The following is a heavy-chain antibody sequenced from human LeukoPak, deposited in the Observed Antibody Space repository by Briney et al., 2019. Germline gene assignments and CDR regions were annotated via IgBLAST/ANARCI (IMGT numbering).Heavy chain of an antibody. CDR1: GGSISSGDYY. CDR2: IYYSGST. CDR3: ARGGDYIVVVPAAIGWFDP. D-gene: IGHD2-2*01. V-gene: IGHV4-30-4*01. J-gene: IGHJ5*02. Sequence: SQTLSLTCTVSGGSISSGDYYWSWIRQPPGKGLEWIGYIYYSGSTYYNPSLKSRVTISVDTSKNQFSLKLSSVTAADTAVYYCARGGDYIVVVPAAIGWFDPWGQGTLVTVSS.